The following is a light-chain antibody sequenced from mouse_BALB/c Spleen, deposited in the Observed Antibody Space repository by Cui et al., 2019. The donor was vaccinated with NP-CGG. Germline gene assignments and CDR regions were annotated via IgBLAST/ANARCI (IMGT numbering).Light chain of an antibody. CDR2: GIN. CDR1: IGAVTTSNY. Sequence: QAVVTQESALTTSPGETVTLTCRSSIGAVTTSNYANWVQEKPDHLFTSLIGGINNRAPGVPARFSGSLIGDKAALTITGAQTEDEAIYFCALWYSNHWVFGGGTKLTVL. CDR3: ALWYSNHWV. V-gene: IGLV1*01. J-gene: IGLJ1*01.